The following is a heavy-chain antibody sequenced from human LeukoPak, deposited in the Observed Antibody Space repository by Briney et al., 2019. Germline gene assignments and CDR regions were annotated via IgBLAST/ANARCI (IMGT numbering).Heavy chain of an antibody. Sequence: ASVKVSCKASGYTFTSYGISWVRQAPGQGLEWMGRINPNSGGTNYAQKFQGRVTMTRDTSISTAYMELSRLRSDDTAVYYCARDHEGAGYSYGNSYYYYYMDVWGKGTTVTVSS. J-gene: IGHJ6*03. CDR2: INPNSGGT. CDR1: GYTFTSYG. D-gene: IGHD5-18*01. V-gene: IGHV1-2*06. CDR3: ARDHEGAGYSYGNSYYYYYMDV.